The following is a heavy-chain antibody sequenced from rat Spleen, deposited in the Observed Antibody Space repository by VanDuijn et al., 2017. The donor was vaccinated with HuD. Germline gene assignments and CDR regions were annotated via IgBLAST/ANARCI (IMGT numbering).Heavy chain of an antibody. V-gene: IGHV5-31*01. CDR3: TTDPHYYSSYPYVMDA. D-gene: IGHD1-2*01. J-gene: IGHJ4*01. Sequence: EVQLVESGGGLVQPGRSLKLSCVASGFTFNNYWMTWIRQAPGKGLEWVASITNNGRNTYYPDSVKGRFTISRDNAKSTLYLQMDSLRSEDTATYYCTTDPHYYSSYPYVMDAWGQGASVTVSS. CDR2: ITNNGRNT. CDR1: GFTFNNYW.